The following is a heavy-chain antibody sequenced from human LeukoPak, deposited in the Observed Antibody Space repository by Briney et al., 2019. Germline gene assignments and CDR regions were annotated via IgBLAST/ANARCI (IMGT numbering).Heavy chain of an antibody. J-gene: IGHJ4*02. CDR1: GGSIRSTNW. D-gene: IGHD1-26*01. Sequence: PSETLSLTCGVSGGSIRSTNWWSWVRQPPGQGLKRIGEISLSGQTNFNPSLNGRVTMSLDESRNQLSLKLTSVTAADTAIHYCSRESGAFCPFGYWGQGTLVIVPP. CDR3: SRESGAFCPFGY. CDR2: ISLSGQT. V-gene: IGHV4/OR15-8*02.